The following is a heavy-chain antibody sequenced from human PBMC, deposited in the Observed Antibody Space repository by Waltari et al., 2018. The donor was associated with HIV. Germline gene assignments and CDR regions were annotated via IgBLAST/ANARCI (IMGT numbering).Heavy chain of an antibody. J-gene: IGHJ4*02. D-gene: IGHD3-22*01. CDR1: GGSFSNDA. CDR2: IIPIFGTV. CDR3: TNTMTYDSSGYYWAY. V-gene: IGHV1-69*12. Sequence: QVQLVQSGAEVKKPGSSVKVPGKASGGSFSNDASSWVRQAPGQGLEWMGVIIPIFGTVNYAQKLQGRVTITADESTSTAYMELSGLRSEDTAVYYCTNTMTYDSSGYYWAYWGQGTLVAVSS.